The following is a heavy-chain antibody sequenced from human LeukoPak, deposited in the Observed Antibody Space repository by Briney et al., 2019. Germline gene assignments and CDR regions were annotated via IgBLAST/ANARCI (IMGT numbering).Heavy chain of an antibody. Sequence: GGSLRLSCAASGFTFSSYWMSWVRQAPGKGLEWVANIKQDGSEKYYVDSVKGRFTISRDNAKNSLYLQMNSLRAEDTAVYYCAREPAGSWPYYYYYYGVDVWGQGTTVTVSS. CDR1: GFTFSSYW. J-gene: IGHJ6*02. CDR3: AREPAGSWPYYYYYYGVDV. V-gene: IGHV3-7*01. D-gene: IGHD6-13*01. CDR2: IKQDGSEK.